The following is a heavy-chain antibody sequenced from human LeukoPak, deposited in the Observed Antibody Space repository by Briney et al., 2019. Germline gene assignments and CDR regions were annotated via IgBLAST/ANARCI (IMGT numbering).Heavy chain of an antibody. Sequence: PSETLSLTCTVFGGSISSYYWSWIRQPPGKGLEWIGYIYYSGSTNYNPSLKSRVTISVDTSKNQFSLKLSSVTAADTAVYYCARAGYSYGLHYWGQGTLVTVSS. CDR2: IYYSGST. J-gene: IGHJ4*02. CDR1: GGSISSYY. CDR3: ARAGYSYGLHY. D-gene: IGHD5-18*01. V-gene: IGHV4-59*01.